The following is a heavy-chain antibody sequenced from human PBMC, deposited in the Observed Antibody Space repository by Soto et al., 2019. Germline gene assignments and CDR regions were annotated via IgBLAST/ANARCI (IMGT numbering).Heavy chain of an antibody. D-gene: IGHD3-9*01. CDR3: SRDDSDWFFN. V-gene: IGHV3-48*01. CDR1: GFTFSSYS. CDR2: ISSSSTTK. Sequence: LRLSCAASGFTFSSYSMNWVRQAPGKGLEWVSYISSSSTTKYYADSVKGRFTISRDNAKNSLYLQMNSLESEDTAVYYCSRDDSDWFFNWGRGTLVTVSS. J-gene: IGHJ4*02.